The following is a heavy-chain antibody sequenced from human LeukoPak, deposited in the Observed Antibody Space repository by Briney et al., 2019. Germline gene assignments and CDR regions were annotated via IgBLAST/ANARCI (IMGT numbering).Heavy chain of an antibody. D-gene: IGHD6-25*01. V-gene: IGHV4-39*01. Sequence: SETLSLTCTVSGGSISSSSYYWGWIRHPPGKGLEWIGSIYYSGSTYYNPSLKSRVTISVDTSKNQFSLKLSSVTAADTAVYYCARHSSGQGYFDYWGQGTLVTVSS. CDR1: GGSISSSSYY. J-gene: IGHJ4*02. CDR3: ARHSSGQGYFDY. CDR2: IYYSGST.